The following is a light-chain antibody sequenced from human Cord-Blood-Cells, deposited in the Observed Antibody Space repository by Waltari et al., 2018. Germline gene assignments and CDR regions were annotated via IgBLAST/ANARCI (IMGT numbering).Light chain of an antibody. CDR3: SSYTSSSTYV. J-gene: IGLJ1*01. CDR1: SSDVGVYNY. V-gene: IGLV2-14*01. CDR2: DVS. Sequence: QSALTQPASVSGSPGQSLTIYCTGTSSDVGVYNYVSWYQQHPGKAPKLMIYDVSNRPSGVSNRFSGSKSGNTASLTISGLQAEDEADYYCSSYTSSSTYVFGTGTKVTVL.